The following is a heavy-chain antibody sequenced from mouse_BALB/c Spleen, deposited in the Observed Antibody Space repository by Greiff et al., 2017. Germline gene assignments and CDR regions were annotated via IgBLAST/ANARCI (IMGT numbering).Heavy chain of an antibody. J-gene: IGHJ3*01. CDR3: ARHADYRYAWFAY. CDR1: GFAFSSYD. D-gene: IGHD2-14*01. Sequence: EVKLMESGGGLVKPGGSLKLSCAASGFAFSSYDMSWVRQTPEKRLEWVAYISSGGGSTYYPDTVKGRFTISRDNAKNTLYLQMSSLKSEDTAMYYCARHADYRYAWFAYWGQGTLVTVSA. CDR2: ISSGGGST. V-gene: IGHV5-12-1*01.